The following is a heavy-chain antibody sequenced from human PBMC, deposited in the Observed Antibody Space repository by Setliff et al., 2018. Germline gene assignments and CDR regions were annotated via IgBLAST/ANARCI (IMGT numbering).Heavy chain of an antibody. CDR2: VYYTGRT. J-gene: IGHJ5*02. CDR3: AGGAFGSRWYVRPWFDP. V-gene: IGHV4-39*02. Sequence: PSETLSLTCNVSGGSVSSGYYYWDWIRQPPGKGLEWIGTVYYTGRTYYNPSLKSRVTIAVDAPDNHFSLKLRSVTAADTAVYYCAGGAFGSRWYVRPWFDPWGQGTLVTVSS. CDR1: GGSVSSGYYY. D-gene: IGHD6-13*01.